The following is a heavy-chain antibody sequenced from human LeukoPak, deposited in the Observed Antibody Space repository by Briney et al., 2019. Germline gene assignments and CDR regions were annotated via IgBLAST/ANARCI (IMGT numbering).Heavy chain of an antibody. CDR2: ISSSGSTI. CDR1: GFTFSDYY. J-gene: IGHJ6*02. Sequence: GSLRLSCAASGFTFSDYYMSWIHQAPGKGLEWVSYISSSGSTIYYADSVKGRFTISRDNAKNSLYLQMNSLRAGDTAVYYCARADNSGSYYYGMDVWGQGTTVTVSS. D-gene: IGHD1-26*01. CDR3: ARADNSGSYYYGMDV. V-gene: IGHV3-11*01.